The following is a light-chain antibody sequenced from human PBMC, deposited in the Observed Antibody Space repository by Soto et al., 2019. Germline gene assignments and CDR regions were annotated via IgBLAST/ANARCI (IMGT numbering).Light chain of an antibody. CDR1: QSVGSF. J-gene: IGKJ4*01. CDR2: DAS. CDR3: QQRTNWPLT. V-gene: IGKV3-11*01. Sequence: EIVLTQTPATLSLSPGERATLSCRASQSVGSFLAWYQQKPGQAPRLLIYDASNRATGIPARCSASGSGTDFTLTISSLESEDFAVYYCQQRTNWPLTFGGGTKVEIK.